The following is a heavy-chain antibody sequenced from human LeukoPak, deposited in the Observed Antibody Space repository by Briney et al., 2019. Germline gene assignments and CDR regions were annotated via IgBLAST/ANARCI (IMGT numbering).Heavy chain of an antibody. Sequence: GGSLRLSCAASGFTFDNYAMHWVRQAPGKGLEWVSGINWNSNTIGYADSVKGQFTISRDNAKNSLYLQMNSLRAEDTALYYCAKDSDEVYWGQGTLVTVSS. CDR3: AKDSDEVY. CDR1: GFTFDNYA. V-gene: IGHV3-9*01. CDR2: INWNSNTI. J-gene: IGHJ4*02.